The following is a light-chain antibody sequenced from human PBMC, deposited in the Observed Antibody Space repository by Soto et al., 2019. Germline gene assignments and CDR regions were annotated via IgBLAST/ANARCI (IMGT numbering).Light chain of an antibody. V-gene: IGKV3-15*01. CDR2: GAS. CDR1: QSVRSSH. Sequence: EIVLTQSPGTLSLSPGERATLSCRTSQSVRSSHLAWYQQKSGQAPRLLIYGASTRAADFPARFSGSGSGTEFILTISSLQSEDFAFYYCQQYDDWPWTFGQGTKVDNK. CDR3: QQYDDWPWT. J-gene: IGKJ1*01.